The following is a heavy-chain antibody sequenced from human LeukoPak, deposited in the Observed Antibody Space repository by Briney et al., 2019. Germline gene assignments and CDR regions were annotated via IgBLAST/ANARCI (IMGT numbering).Heavy chain of an antibody. CDR2: IYTSGST. V-gene: IGHV4-4*07. Sequence: SETLSLTCTVSGGSISSYYWSWIRQPAGKGLEWIGRIYTSGSTNYNPSLKSRVTMSVDTSKNQFSLKLSSVTAADTAVYYCARGRAAAGIGTSPEPYYYYMDVWGKGTTVTVSS. D-gene: IGHD6-13*01. CDR1: GGSISSYY. J-gene: IGHJ6*03. CDR3: ARGRAAAGIGTSPEPYYYYMDV.